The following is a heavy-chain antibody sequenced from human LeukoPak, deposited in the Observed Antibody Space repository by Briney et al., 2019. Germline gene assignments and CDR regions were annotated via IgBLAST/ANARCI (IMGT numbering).Heavy chain of an antibody. J-gene: IGHJ4*02. CDR1: GGSISSGDYY. D-gene: IGHD2-2*01. CDR3: ARARPVVPAALDY. V-gene: IGHV4-30-4*08. Sequence: PSETLSLTCTVSGGSISSGDYYWSWIRQPPGKGLEWIGYIYYSGSTYYNPSLKSRVTISVDTSKNQFSLKLSSVTAADTAVYYCARARPVVPAALDYWGQGTLVTVSS. CDR2: IYYSGST.